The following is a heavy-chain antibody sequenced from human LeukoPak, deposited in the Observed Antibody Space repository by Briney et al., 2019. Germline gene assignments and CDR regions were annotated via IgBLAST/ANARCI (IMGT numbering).Heavy chain of an antibody. J-gene: IGHJ4*02. D-gene: IGHD3-22*01. CDR1: GGSISSYY. CDR2: IYYSGST. Sequence: SETLSLTCTVSGGSISSYYWSWIRQPPGKGLEWIGYIYYSGSTNYNPSLKSRVTISVDTSKNQFSLKLSSVTAADTAVYYCARGENYYDSSGYYYFDYWGQGTLVTVSS. V-gene: IGHV4-59*12. CDR3: ARGENYYDSSGYYYFDY.